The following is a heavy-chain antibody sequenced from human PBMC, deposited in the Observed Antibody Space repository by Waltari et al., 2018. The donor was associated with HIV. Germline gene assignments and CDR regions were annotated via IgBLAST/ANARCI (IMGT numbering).Heavy chain of an antibody. CDR2: IIPIFGTA. J-gene: IGHJ5*02. Sequence: QVQLVQSGAEVKKPGSSVKVSCKASGCTFSSYAISWVRQAHGQGLEWMGGIIPIFGTANYAQKFQGRVTITADESTSTAYMELSSLRSEDTAVYYCARGGIAVAGTLGWFDPWGQGTLVTVSS. D-gene: IGHD6-19*01. CDR1: GCTFSSYA. V-gene: IGHV1-69*01. CDR3: ARGGIAVAGTLGWFDP.